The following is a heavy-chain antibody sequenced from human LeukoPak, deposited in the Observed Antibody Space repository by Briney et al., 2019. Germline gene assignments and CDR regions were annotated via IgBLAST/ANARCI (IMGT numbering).Heavy chain of an antibody. V-gene: IGHV1-2*02. CDR1: GYTFTGYY. D-gene: IGHD6-13*01. J-gene: IGHJ4*02. Sequence: ASVKVSCKASGYTFTGYYMHWVRQAPGQGLEWMGWINPNSGGTNYAQKFQGRVTMTRDTSISTPYMELSRLRSDDTAVYYCARERGDSSSWYSMDWYGVYSYYFDYWGQGTLVTVSS. CDR3: ARERGDSSSWYSMDWYGVYSYYFDY. CDR2: INPNSGGT.